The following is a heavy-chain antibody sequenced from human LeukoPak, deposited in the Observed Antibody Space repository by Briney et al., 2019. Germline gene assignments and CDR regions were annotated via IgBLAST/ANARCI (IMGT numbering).Heavy chain of an antibody. J-gene: IGHJ5*02. CDR3: ARLSGGSP. CDR1: GYSFTSSW. CDR2: IFPADSDT. Sequence: GESLKVSCQASGYSFTSSWIGCVRLMPGKGLEWMGTIFPADSDTRYSPSFQGQVTISVDKSNKTAYLQWSSLKASDTAIYYCARLSGGSPWGQGTLVTVSS. V-gene: IGHV5-51*01. D-gene: IGHD2-15*01.